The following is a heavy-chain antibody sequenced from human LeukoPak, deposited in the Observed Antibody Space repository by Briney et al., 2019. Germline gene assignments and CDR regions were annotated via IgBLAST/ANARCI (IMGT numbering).Heavy chain of an antibody. CDR1: GFSLSTSGMC. Sequence: SGPALVKPTQTLTLTCTFSGFSLSTSGMCVSWIRQPPGKALEWLARIDWDDDKYYSTSLKTRLTISKDTSKNQVVLTMTNMDPVDTATYYCARTAMVRGVIGDFDYWGQGTLVTVSS. CDR3: ARTAMVRGVIGDFDY. CDR2: IDWDDDK. D-gene: IGHD3-10*01. J-gene: IGHJ4*02. V-gene: IGHV2-70*11.